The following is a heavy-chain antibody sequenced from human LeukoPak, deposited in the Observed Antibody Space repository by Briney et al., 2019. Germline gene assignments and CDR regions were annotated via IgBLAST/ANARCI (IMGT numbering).Heavy chain of an antibody. D-gene: IGHD3-10*01. CDR3: ARGRWFGELLWGFFDY. J-gene: IGHJ4*02. CDR2: INHSGST. V-gene: IGHV4-34*01. CDR1: GGSFSGYY. Sequence: PSETLSLTCAVYGGSFSGYYWSWIRQPPGKGLEWIGEINHSGSTNYNPSLKRGVTISVEKKKNKFSQKRRYRTAADTAVYYCARGRWFGELLWGFFDYWGQGTLVTVSS.